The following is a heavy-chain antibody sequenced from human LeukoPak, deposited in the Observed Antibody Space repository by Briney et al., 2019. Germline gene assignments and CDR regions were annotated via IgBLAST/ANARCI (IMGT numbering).Heavy chain of an antibody. J-gene: IGHJ4*02. CDR1: GYTFTSYD. D-gene: IGHD1-26*01. CDR2: INPNSGGT. V-gene: IGHV1-2*04. Sequence: ASVKVSCKASGYTFTSYDINWVRQATGQGLEWMGWINPNSGGTNYAQKFQGWVTMTRDTSISTAYMELSRLRSDDTAVYYCARVGATLFDYWGQGTLVTVSS. CDR3: ARVGATLFDY.